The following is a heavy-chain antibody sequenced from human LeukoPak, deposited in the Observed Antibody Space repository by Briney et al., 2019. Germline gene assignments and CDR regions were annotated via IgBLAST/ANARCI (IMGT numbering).Heavy chain of an antibody. CDR2: IYYSGST. J-gene: IGHJ5*02. D-gene: IGHD5-18*01. V-gene: IGHV4-59*01. CDR3: ARMLADTAMVNWFDP. Sequence: SETLSLXCTVSGGSISSYYWSWIRQPPGKGLEWIGYIYYSGSTNYNPSLKSRVTISVDTSKNQFSLKLSSVTAADTAVYYCARMLADTAMVNWFDPWGQGTLVTVSS. CDR1: GGSISSYY.